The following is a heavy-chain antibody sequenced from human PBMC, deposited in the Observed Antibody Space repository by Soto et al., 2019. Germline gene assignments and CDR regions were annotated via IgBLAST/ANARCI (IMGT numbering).Heavy chain of an antibody. CDR2: IYYSGST. J-gene: IGHJ2*01. V-gene: IGHV4-31*03. CDR3: ARGIAAAGTSWYFDL. Sequence: ASETLSLTCTVSGGSISSGGYYWSWIRQHPGKGLEWIGYIYYSGSTYYNPSLKSRVTISVDTSKNQFSLKLSSVTAADTAVYYCARGIAAAGTSWYFDLWGRGTLVTVSS. CDR1: GGSISSGGYY. D-gene: IGHD6-13*01.